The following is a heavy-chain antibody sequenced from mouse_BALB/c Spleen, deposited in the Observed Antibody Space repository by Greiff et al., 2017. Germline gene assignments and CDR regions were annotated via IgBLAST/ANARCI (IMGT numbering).Heavy chain of an antibody. CDR1: GFSLTSYG. Sequence: QVQLKQSGPGLVAPSQSLSITCTVSGFSLTSYGVHWVRQPPGKGLEWLGVIWAGGSTNYNSALMSRLSISKDNSKSQVFLKMNSLQTDDTAMYYCARESLYGGSYFDVWGAGTTVTVSS. CDR2: IWAGGST. V-gene: IGHV2-9*02. D-gene: IGHD1-1*01. CDR3: ARESLYGGSYFDV. J-gene: IGHJ1*01.